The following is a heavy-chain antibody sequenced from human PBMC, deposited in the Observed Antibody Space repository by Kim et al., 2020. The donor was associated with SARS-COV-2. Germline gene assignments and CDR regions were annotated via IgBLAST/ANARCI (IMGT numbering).Heavy chain of an antibody. CDR3: ARDHRRVPAAIGYYYGMDV. CDR1: GGSISSYY. J-gene: IGHJ6*02. CDR2: IYYSGST. D-gene: IGHD2-2*02. Sequence: SETLSLTCTVSGGSISSYYWSWIRQPPGKGLEWIGYIYYSGSTNYNPSLKSRVTISVDTSKNQFSLKLSSVTAADTAVYYCARDHRRVPAAIGYYYGMDVWGQGTTVTVSS. V-gene: IGHV4-59*13.